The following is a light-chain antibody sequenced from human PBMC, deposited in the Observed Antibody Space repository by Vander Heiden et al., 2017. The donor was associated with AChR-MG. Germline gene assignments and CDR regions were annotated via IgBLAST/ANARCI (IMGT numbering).Light chain of an antibody. CDR2: QGS. J-gene: IGLJ3*02. CDR3: SAWDDSLNAWV. CDR1: SSNIGKNT. Sequence: QSVLTQPPSLSGTPPERVTIRRSGSSSNIGKNTAHWYQQSPGTAPQIHGYQGSQRPAGVPDRLAGSESGTSAALAINGLQAEDEADYYCSAWDDSLNAWVFGGGTKVTGL. V-gene: IGLV1-44*01.